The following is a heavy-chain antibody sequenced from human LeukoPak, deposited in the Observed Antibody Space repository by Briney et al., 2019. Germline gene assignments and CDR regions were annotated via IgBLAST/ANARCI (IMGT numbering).Heavy chain of an antibody. V-gene: IGHV3-53*01. CDR2: IYSGGST. D-gene: IGHD6-13*01. CDR1: GFTVSSNY. J-gene: IGHJ4*02. CDR3: ASGLHDNYSRSRGDQ. Sequence: GGSLRLSCAASGFTVSSNYMSWVRQAPGKGLEWVSVIYSGGSTYYADSVKGRFTISRDNSKNTLYLQMNSLRAEDTAVYYCASGLHDNYSRSRGDQWGQGTLVTVS.